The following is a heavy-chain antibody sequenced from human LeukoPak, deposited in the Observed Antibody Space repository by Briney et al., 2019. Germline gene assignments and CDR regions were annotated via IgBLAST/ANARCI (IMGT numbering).Heavy chain of an antibody. D-gene: IGHD6-13*01. J-gene: IGHJ4*02. V-gene: IGHV3-11*01. CDR2: ISGSAGTT. CDR3: AREGSSSWFVNS. Sequence: GGSLRLSCAASGFTFSDFHMSWIRQAPGKGLEWVSYISGSAGTTYYAASVKGRFTSSRVNAKNSLYLQMNSLRAEDTAVYYCAREGSSSWFVNSWGQGTLVTVSS. CDR1: GFTFSDFH.